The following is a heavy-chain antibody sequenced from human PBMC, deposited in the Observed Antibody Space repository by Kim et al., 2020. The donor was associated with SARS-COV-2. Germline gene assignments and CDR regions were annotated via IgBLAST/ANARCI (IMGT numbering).Heavy chain of an antibody. J-gene: IGHJ5*02. D-gene: IGHD3-16*01. CDR2: YN. CDR3: ASGLGGRFDP. V-gene: IGHV6-1*01. Sequence: YNDYAVSVKSRITINPDTSNNLFSLQLNSVTPEDTAVYYCASGLGGRFDPWGQGTLVTVSS.